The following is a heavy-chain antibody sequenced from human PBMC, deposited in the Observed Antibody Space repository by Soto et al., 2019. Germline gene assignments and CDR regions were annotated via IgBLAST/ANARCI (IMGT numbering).Heavy chain of an antibody. CDR3: ARRRLPYCSGGSCYGDY. J-gene: IGHJ4*02. D-gene: IGHD2-15*01. CDR2: IYHSGST. Sequence: QVQLQESGPGLVKPSGTLSLTCAVSGGSISSYNWWSWVRQPPGKGLGWIGEIYHSGSTSYNPSLKSRVTMSIDKSRNQFSLKLTSVTAADTAVYYCARRRLPYCSGGSCYGDYWGQGTLVTVSS. CDR1: GGSISSYNW. V-gene: IGHV4-4*02.